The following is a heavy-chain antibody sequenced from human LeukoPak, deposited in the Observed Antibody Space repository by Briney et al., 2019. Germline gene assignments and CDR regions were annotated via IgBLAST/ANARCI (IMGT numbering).Heavy chain of an antibody. V-gene: IGHV3-23*01. Sequence: GGSLRLSCAASGFTFSSYGMSWVRQAPGKGLEWVSAISGSGGSTYYADSVKGRFTISRDNSKNTLYLQMNSLRAEDTAVYYCAKDRDTAMVLEPFDYWGQGTLVTVSS. J-gene: IGHJ4*02. CDR2: ISGSGGST. CDR3: AKDRDTAMVLEPFDY. D-gene: IGHD5-18*01. CDR1: GFTFSSYG.